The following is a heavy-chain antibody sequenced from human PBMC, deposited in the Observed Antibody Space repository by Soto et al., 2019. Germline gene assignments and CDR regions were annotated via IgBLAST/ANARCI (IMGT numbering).Heavy chain of an antibody. CDR1: GGSFSGYY. J-gene: IGHJ6*03. V-gene: IGHV4-34*01. D-gene: IGHD3-10*01. Sequence: SETLSLTCAVYGGSFSGYYWSWIRQPPGKGLEWIGEINHSGSTNYNPSLKSRVTISVDTSKNQFSLKLSSVTAADTAVYYCARDRNYYGSGSYLIYYYYYYMDVWGKGTTVT. CDR2: INHSGST. CDR3: ARDRNYYGSGSYLIYYYYYYMDV.